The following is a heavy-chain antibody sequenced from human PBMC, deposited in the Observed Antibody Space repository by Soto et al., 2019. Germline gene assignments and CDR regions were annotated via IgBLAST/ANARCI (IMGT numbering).Heavy chain of an antibody. Sequence: SLKVSCKASGYTFTGYYMHWVRQAPGQGLEWMGWINPNSGGTNYAQKFQGRVTMTRDTSISTAYMELSRLRSDDTAVYYCARDQYGCYGPGYYFDYWGQGTLVTVSS. CDR2: INPNSGGT. CDR1: GYTFTGYY. CDR3: ARDQYGCYGPGYYFDY. V-gene: IGHV1-2*02. D-gene: IGHD5-12*01. J-gene: IGHJ4*02.